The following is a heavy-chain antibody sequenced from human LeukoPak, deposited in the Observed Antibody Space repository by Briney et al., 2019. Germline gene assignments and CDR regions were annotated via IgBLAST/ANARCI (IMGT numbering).Heavy chain of an antibody. CDR2: INHSGST. CDR3: ARASSSWYLVYFDY. J-gene: IGHJ4*02. CDR1: SGSFSGYY. D-gene: IGHD6-13*01. V-gene: IGHV4-34*01. Sequence: SETLSLTCAVYSGSFSGYYWSWIRQPPGKGLEWIGEINHSGSTNYNPSLKSRVTISVDTSKNQFSLKLSSVTAADTAVYYCARASSSWYLVYFDYWGQGTLVTVSS.